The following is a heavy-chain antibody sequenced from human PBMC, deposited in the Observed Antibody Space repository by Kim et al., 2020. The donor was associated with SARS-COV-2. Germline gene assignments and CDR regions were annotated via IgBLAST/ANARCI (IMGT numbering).Heavy chain of an antibody. Sequence: SETLSLTCTVSGGSISGYYWSWIRQPPGKALEWIASILYSGATNYNPSLRSRVTISIDTSKNQFSLKLTSLTAADTAVYYCARHYDSGTYPLDFWGQGILVTVSS. D-gene: IGHD3-10*01. J-gene: IGHJ4*02. V-gene: IGHV4-59*13. CDR2: ILYSGAT. CDR1: GGSISGYY. CDR3: ARHYDSGTYPLDF.